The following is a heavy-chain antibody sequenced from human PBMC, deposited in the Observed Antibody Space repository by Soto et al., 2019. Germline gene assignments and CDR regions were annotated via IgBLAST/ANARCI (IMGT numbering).Heavy chain of an antibody. CDR1: RNTPTEIF. V-gene: IGHV1-24*01. J-gene: IGHJ4*02. Sequence: STKVSFQVFRNTPTEIFLHWWLKTPGKGLECMGGFDPEDGETINAQKSQGRVTMTEDTSTDTAYMELSSLRSEDTALYYCATSEIVFRYFDTWGQGTLVTVSS. CDR2: FDPEDGET. CDR3: ATSEIVFRYFDT. D-gene: IGHD3-9*01.